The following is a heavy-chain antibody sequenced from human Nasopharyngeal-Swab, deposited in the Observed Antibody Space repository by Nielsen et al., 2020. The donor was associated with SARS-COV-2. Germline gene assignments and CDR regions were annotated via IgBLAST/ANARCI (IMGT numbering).Heavy chain of an antibody. Sequence: GESLKISCAASGFTFSSYATSWVRQAPGKGLEWVSAISGSGGSTYYADSVKGRFTISRDNSKNTLYLQMNSLRAEDTAVYYCAKFRDIIDAFDIWGQGTMVTVSS. D-gene: IGHD2-15*01. CDR3: AKFRDIIDAFDI. V-gene: IGHV3-23*01. CDR2: ISGSGGST. J-gene: IGHJ3*02. CDR1: GFTFSSYA.